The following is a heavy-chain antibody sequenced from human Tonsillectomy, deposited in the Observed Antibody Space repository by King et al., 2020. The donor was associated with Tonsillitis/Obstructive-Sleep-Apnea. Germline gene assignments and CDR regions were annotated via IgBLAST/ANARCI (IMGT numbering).Heavy chain of an antibody. D-gene: IGHD2-2*01. CDR2: ISGSGGRT. J-gene: IGHJ4*02. CDR3: AKDGVVPAAYGFYYFDY. CDR1: GFTFSSYA. V-gene: IGHV3-23*04. Sequence: VQLVESGGGLEQPGGSLRLSCAASGFTFSSYAMSWVRQAPEKGLEWVSIISGSGGRTYYADSVKGRFTISRDNSKNTLYLQMNSLRADDTAVYYCAKDGVVPAAYGFYYFDYWGQGTLVTVSS.